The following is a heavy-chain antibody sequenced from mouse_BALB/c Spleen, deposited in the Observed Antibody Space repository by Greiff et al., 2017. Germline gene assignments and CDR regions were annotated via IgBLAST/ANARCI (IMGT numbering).Heavy chain of an antibody. J-gene: IGHJ3*01. V-gene: IGHV5-4*02. CDR3: ARALSTMITTGFAY. CDR2: ISDGGSYT. D-gene: IGHD2-4*01. CDR1: GFTFSDYY. Sequence: EVKLVESGGGLVKPGGSLKLSCAASGFTFSDYYMYWVRQTPEKRLEWVATISDGGSYTYYPDSVKGRFTISRDNAKNNLYLQMSSLKSEDTAMYYCARALSTMITTGFAYWGQGTLVTVSA.